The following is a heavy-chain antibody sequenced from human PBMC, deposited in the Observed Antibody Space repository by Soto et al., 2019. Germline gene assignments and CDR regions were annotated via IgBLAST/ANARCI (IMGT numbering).Heavy chain of an antibody. Sequence: ESLPSCYKGSGYSLTSYVIGWVRQMPSKGLEWMGIIYPGDADTRYSPSFQGQVTVSVDKSNSTAYLHRGSLKASDTAMYYCVRPDSTGYYSHWGQGTPVTVAS. CDR1: GYSLTSYV. CDR3: VRPDSTGYYSH. D-gene: IGHD3-9*01. CDR2: IYPGDADT. V-gene: IGHV5-51*01. J-gene: IGHJ4*02.